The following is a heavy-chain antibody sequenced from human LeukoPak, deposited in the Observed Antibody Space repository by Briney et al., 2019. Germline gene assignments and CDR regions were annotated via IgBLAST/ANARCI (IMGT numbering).Heavy chain of an antibody. Sequence: PGGSLRLSCAVSGLTFNTYWMSWVRQAPGKGLEWVANIKEDGSEKHSGDSVRGRFTISRDNAKNSLYLRMNSLRAEDTALYFCARDTYDSSGYHFYYMDVWGKGTTVTVSS. CDR3: ARDTYDSSGYHFYYMDV. D-gene: IGHD3-22*01. V-gene: IGHV3-7*01. CDR2: IKEDGSEK. CDR1: GLTFNTYW. J-gene: IGHJ6*03.